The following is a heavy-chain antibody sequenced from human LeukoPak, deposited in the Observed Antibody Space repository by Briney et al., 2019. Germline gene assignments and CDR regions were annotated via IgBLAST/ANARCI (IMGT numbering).Heavy chain of an antibody. D-gene: IGHD6-13*01. J-gene: IGHJ5*02. Sequence: SVKVSCKASGGTFSSYAISWVRQAPGQGLEWMGRIIPILGIANYAQKFQGRVTITADKSTSTAYMELSSLRSEDTAVYYCARARGYSSSHNWFDPWGQGTLVTVSS. CDR3: ARARGYSSSHNWFDP. V-gene: IGHV1-69*04. CDR2: IIPILGIA. CDR1: GGTFSSYA.